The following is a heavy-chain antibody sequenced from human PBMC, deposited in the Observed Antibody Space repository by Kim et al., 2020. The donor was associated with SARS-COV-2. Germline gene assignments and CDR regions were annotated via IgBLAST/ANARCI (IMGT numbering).Heavy chain of an antibody. D-gene: IGHD3-10*02. CDR2: INAGNGNT. Sequence: ASVKVSCKASGYTFTSYAMHWVRQAPGQRLEWMGWINAGNGNTKYSQKFQGRVTITRDTSASTAYMELSSLRSEDTAVYYCARDAAPSMFGELLYFDYWGQGTLVTVSS. CDR3: ARDAAPSMFGELLYFDY. CDR1: GYTFTSYA. J-gene: IGHJ4*02. V-gene: IGHV1-3*01.